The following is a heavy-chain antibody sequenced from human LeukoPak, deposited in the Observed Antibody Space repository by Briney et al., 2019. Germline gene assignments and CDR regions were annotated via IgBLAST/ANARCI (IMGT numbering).Heavy chain of an antibody. CDR1: GGSFSGYY. Sequence: PSETLSLTCAVYGGSFSGYYWSWIRQPPGKGLEWIGEINHSGSTNYNPSLKSRVTISVDTSKNQFSLKLSSVTAADTAVYYCARETSIAADQFDYWGQGTLATVSS. J-gene: IGHJ4*02. CDR3: ARETSIAADQFDY. D-gene: IGHD6-13*01. V-gene: IGHV4-34*01. CDR2: INHSGST.